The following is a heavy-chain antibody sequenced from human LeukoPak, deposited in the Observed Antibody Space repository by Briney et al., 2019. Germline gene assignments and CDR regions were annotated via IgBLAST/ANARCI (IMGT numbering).Heavy chain of an antibody. CDR3: ARDRGYCSSTSCYNWFDP. D-gene: IGHD2-2*01. CDR1: GFTFSSYW. Sequence: PGGSLRLSCAASGFTFSSYWMSWVRQAPGKGVEWVANIKQDGSEKYYVDSVKGRFTISRDNAKNSLYLQMNSLRAEDTAVYYCARDRGYCSSTSCYNWFDPWGQGTLVTVSS. V-gene: IGHV3-7*01. J-gene: IGHJ5*02. CDR2: IKQDGSEK.